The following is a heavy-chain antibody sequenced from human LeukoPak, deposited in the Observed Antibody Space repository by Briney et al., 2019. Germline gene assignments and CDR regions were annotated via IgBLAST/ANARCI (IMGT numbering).Heavy chain of an antibody. CDR3: ASVRRGFGESSKYYAYYYMGV. V-gene: IGHV4-59*08. CDR2: IYYSGST. D-gene: IGHD3-10*01. J-gene: IGHJ6*03. Sequence: SETLSLTCTVSGGSISSYYWNWIRQPPGKGLEWIGYIYYSGSTNYNPSLKSRVTISLDTSKNQFSLKLTSVTAADTAVYYCASVRRGFGESSKYYAYYYMGVWGKGTTVTISS. CDR1: GGSISSYY.